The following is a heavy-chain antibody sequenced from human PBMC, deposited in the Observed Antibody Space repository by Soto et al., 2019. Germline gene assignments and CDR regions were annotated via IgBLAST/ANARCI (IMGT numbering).Heavy chain of an antibody. Sequence: QVQLVQSGAEVKKPGASVKVSCKASGYTFTGYYMHWVRQAPGQGLEWMGWINPNSGGTNYAQKFQVWVTMTRDTSISTAYMELSRLRSDDTAVYYCARGGYYGSGIYYFDYWCQGTLVTVSS. CDR3: ARGGYYGSGIYYFDY. J-gene: IGHJ4*02. D-gene: IGHD3-10*01. CDR2: INPNSGGT. CDR1: GYTFTGYY. V-gene: IGHV1-2*04.